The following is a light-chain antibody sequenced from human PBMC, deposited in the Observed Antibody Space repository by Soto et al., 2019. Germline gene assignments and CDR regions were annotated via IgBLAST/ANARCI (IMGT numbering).Light chain of an antibody. Sequence: QSALTQPASVSGSPGQSITISCTGTSSDVGGYNYVSWYQQHPGKATKIMIYDVSNRPSGVSNRFSGSKSGNTASLTISGLQAEDEADYYRSSYTSSSTPVVFGGGTNHNVL. CDR1: SSDVGGYNY. V-gene: IGLV2-14*01. CDR3: SSYTSSSTPVV. CDR2: DVS. J-gene: IGLJ2*01.